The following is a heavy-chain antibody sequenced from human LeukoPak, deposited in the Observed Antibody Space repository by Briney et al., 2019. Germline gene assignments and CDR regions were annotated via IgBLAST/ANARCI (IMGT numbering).Heavy chain of an antibody. CDR1: GGSISSYY. Sequence: SETLSLTCTVSGGSISSYYWSWIRQPPGKGLEWIGYIYYSGCTNYNPSLKSRVTISVDTSKNQFSLKLSSVTAADTAVYYCARGLWFGELFWFDPWGQGTLVTVSS. J-gene: IGHJ5*02. V-gene: IGHV4-59*08. CDR2: IYYSGCT. D-gene: IGHD3-10*01. CDR3: ARGLWFGELFWFDP.